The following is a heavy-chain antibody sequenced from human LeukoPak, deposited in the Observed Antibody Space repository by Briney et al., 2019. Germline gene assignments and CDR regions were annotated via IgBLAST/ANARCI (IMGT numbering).Heavy chain of an antibody. D-gene: IGHD5-24*01. V-gene: IGHV3-21*01. CDR3: AREDSRDGYGFDY. CDR1: GFTFSSYW. Sequence: GGSLRLSCAASGFTFSSYWMNWVRQAPGMGLEWVSSIGLSSNYISYADSVKGRFTISRDNAKNSLYLQMNSLRAEDTAVYYCAREDSRDGYGFDYWGQGTLVTVSS. J-gene: IGHJ4*02. CDR2: IGLSSNYI.